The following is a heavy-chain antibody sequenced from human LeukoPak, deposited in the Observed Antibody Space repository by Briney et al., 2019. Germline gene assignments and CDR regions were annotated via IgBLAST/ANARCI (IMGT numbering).Heavy chain of an antibody. CDR1: GFTFSSYA. D-gene: IGHD6-19*01. Sequence: GGSLRLSCAASGFTFSSYAMHWVRQAPGKGLEWVALISYDGNNKYYADSVKGRFTISRDNSKNTLYLQMNSLRAEDTAVYYCAKGGIAVAPGYWGQGTLVTVSS. J-gene: IGHJ4*02. CDR2: ISYDGNNK. CDR3: AKGGIAVAPGY. V-gene: IGHV3-30*04.